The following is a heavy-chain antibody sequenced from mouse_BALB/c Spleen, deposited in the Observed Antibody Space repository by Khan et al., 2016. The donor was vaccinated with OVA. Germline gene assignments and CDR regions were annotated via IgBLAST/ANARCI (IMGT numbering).Heavy chain of an antibody. V-gene: IGHV3-2*02. CDR3: ARGNYYGYSMDY. CDR1: GYSITSNYA. J-gene: IGHJ4*01. Sequence: EVQLQESGPGLVKPSQSLSLTCTVTGYSITSNYAWNWIRQLPGNKLEWMGYISYSGSTNYNPSLKSRISITRDTSKNQFFLQLNSATTEDTATYYCARGNYYGYSMDYWGQGTSITVSS. CDR2: ISYSGST. D-gene: IGHD1-1*01.